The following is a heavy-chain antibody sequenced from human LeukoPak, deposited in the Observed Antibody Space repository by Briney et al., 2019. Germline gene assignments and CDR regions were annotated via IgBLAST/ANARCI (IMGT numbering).Heavy chain of an antibody. D-gene: IGHD3-22*01. CDR2: FDPEDGET. J-gene: IGHJ5*02. CDR3: ATYYYDSSGYYGGFDP. V-gene: IGHV1-24*01. CDR1: GYTLTELS. Sequence: ASVKVSCKVSGYTLTELSMHWVRQAPGKGLEWMGGFDPEDGETIYAQKFQGRVTMTEDTSTDTAYMELSSLRSEDTAMYYCATYYYDSSGYYGGFDPWGQGTLVTVSS.